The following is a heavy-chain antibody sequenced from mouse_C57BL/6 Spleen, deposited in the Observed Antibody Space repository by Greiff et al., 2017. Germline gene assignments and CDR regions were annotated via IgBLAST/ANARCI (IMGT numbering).Heavy chain of an antibody. Sequence: EVHLVESGPGLVKPSQSLSLTCSVTGYSITSGYYWNWIRQFPGNKLEWMGYISYDGSNNYNPSLKNRISITRDTSKNQFFLKLNSVTTEDTATYYCARNDGYYDDAMDYWGQGTSVTVSS. D-gene: IGHD2-3*01. J-gene: IGHJ4*01. CDR1: GYSITSGYY. CDR2: ISYDGSN. CDR3: ARNDGYYDDAMDY. V-gene: IGHV3-6*01.